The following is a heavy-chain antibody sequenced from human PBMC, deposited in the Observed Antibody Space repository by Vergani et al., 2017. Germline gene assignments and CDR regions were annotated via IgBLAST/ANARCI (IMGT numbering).Heavy chain of an antibody. CDR2: ISGSGGST. CDR3: AMRRITIFGVVQKSPPDYYYYMDV. Sequence: EVQLLESGGGLVQPGGSLRLSCAASGFTFSSYAMSWVRQAPGKGLEWISGISGSGGSTYYADSVKGRFNVSRDNSKNTLDLQMNSLRAEDTAVYYCAMRRITIFGVVQKSPPDYYYYMDVWGKGTTVTVSS. D-gene: IGHD3-3*01. J-gene: IGHJ6*03. V-gene: IGHV3-23*01. CDR1: GFTFSSYA.